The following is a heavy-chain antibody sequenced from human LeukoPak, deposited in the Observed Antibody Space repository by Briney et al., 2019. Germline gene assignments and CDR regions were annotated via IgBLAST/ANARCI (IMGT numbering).Heavy chain of an antibody. J-gene: IGHJ4*02. D-gene: IGHD2-15*01. CDR2: ISAYNGYT. CDR3: ARGGYCSGGSCYLDY. V-gene: IGHV1-18*01. CDR1: GYTFTSYG. Sequence: GASVKVSCKASGYTFTSYGISWVRQAPGQGLEWMGWISAYNGYTNYAQNFQGRVTMTTDASTSTAYMELSSLRSEDTAVYYCARGGYCSGGSCYLDYWGQGTLVTVSS.